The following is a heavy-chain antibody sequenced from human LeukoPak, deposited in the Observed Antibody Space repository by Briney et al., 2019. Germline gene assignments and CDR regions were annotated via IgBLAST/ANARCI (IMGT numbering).Heavy chain of an antibody. Sequence: GGSLRLSCAASGFTFSSYSMNWVRQAPGKGLEWVSSISSSSSYIYYADSVKGRFTISRDNAKNSLYLQMNSLRAEDTAVYYCARAGIAVAVIDYWGQGTLVTVSS. CDR1: GFTFSSYS. D-gene: IGHD6-19*01. CDR3: ARAGIAVAVIDY. CDR2: ISSSSSYI. J-gene: IGHJ4*02. V-gene: IGHV3-21*01.